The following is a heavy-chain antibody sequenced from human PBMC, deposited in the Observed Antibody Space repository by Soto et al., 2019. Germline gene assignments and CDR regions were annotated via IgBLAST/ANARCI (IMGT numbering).Heavy chain of an antibody. CDR2: VFYSGST. CDR1: GGSISSSSYY. Sequence: SETLSLTCTVSGGSISSSSYYWGWIRQPPGKGLEWIGTVFYSGSTYYNPSLRSRVTISVDTSKNQFSLKLSSVTAADTAVYYCARGLTVVTFYYGMDVWGQGTTVT. J-gene: IGHJ6*02. CDR3: ARGLTVVTFYYGMDV. D-gene: IGHD2-21*02. V-gene: IGHV4-39*01.